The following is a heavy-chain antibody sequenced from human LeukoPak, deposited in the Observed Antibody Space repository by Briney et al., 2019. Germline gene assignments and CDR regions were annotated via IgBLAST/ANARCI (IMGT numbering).Heavy chain of an antibody. CDR1: GGSISSGSYY. D-gene: IGHD6-13*01. CDR2: IYTSGST. CDR3: AREHSSSWFFDY. J-gene: IGHJ4*02. Sequence: SETLSLTCTVSGGSISSGSYYWSWTRQPAGKGLEWIGRIYTSGSTNYNPSLKSRVTISVDTSKNQFSLKLSSVTAADTAVYYCAREHSSSWFFDYWGQGTLVTVSS. V-gene: IGHV4-61*02.